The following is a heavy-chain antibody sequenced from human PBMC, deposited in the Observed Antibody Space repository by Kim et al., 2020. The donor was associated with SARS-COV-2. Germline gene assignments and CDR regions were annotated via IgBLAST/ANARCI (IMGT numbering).Heavy chain of an antibody. CDR1: GYTFTGYY. D-gene: IGHD3-9*01. CDR2: MNPNTGGT. CDR3: GRVLRDYDVLTGYSSPYFDY. Sequence: ASVKVSCKASGYTFTGYYLHWVRQAPGQGLEWMGRMNPNTGGTNYAQKFQGRVTMTRDTSVRTAYMELGSLRSDDTAVYYCGRVLRDYDVLTGYSSPYFDYSGQGALVTVSS. V-gene: IGHV1-2*06. J-gene: IGHJ4*02.